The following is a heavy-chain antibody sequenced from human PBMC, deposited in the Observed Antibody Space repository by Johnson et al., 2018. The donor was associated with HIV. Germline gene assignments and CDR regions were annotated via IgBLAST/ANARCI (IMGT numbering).Heavy chain of an antibody. CDR3: ARAGQLPEDAFDI. V-gene: IGHV3-30*03. D-gene: IGHD1-7*01. CDR1: GFTFSSYG. Sequence: QVQLVESGGGVVQPGRSLRLSCAASGFTFSSYGMHWVRQAPGKGLEWVAFISYDGSNKYYADSVKGRFTISRDNSKNTLYLQMNSLRAEDTAVYYCARAGQLPEDAFDIWGQGTMVTVSS. CDR2: ISYDGSNK. J-gene: IGHJ3*02.